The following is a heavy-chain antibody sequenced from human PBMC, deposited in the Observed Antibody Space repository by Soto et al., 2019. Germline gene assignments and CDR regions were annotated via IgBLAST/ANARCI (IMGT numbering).Heavy chain of an antibody. D-gene: IGHD3-22*01. CDR2: IKRDGGEK. CDR1: GFTFSSYW. V-gene: IGHV3-7*01. Sequence: PGGSLRLSCAASGFTFSSYWMSWVRQAPGKGLEWVANIKRDGGEKYYVDSVKGRFTISRDNAKNSLYLQMNSLRAEDTAVYYCARDSRPTGSGYYFFDYWGQGTLVTVSS. J-gene: IGHJ4*02. CDR3: ARDSRPTGSGYYFFDY.